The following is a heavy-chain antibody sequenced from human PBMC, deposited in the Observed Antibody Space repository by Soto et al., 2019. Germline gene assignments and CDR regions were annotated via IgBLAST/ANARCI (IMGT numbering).Heavy chain of an antibody. CDR3: ARGRYGGYADYYYYMVV. J-gene: IGHJ6*03. CDR1: GYTFTSYD. V-gene: IGHV1-8*01. D-gene: IGHD5-12*01. CDR2: MNPNSGNT. Sequence: QVQLVQSGAEVKKPGASVKVSCKASGYTFTSYDINWVRQATGQGLEWMGWMNPNSGNTGYAQTFQGTVTMTRNTTKSTAYMELSSLRSEVTAVYYCARGRYGGYADYYYYMVVWGKGATVIVSS.